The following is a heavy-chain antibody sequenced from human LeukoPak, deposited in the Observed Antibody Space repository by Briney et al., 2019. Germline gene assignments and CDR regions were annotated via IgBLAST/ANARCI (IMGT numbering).Heavy chain of an antibody. CDR2: INPNSGGT. J-gene: IGHJ5*02. CDR3: AREGEYSSGSNWFDP. CDR1: GYTFTGYY. V-gene: IGHV1-2*02. Sequence: ASVKVSCKASGYTFTGYYMHGVRQAPGQGLEWIGWINPNSGGTNYAQKFQGRVTMTRDTSISTAYMELSRLRSDDTAVYYCAREGEYSSGSNWFDPWGQGTLVTVSS. D-gene: IGHD6-19*01.